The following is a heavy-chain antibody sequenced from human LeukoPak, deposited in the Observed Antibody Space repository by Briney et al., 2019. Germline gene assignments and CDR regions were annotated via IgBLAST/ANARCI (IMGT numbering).Heavy chain of an antibody. V-gene: IGHV4-34*01. CDR3: ARSRRYCSSTSCYIKAYYYGMDV. D-gene: IGHD2-2*02. CDR2: INHSGST. CDR1: GGSFSGYY. Sequence: PSETLSLTCVVYGGSFSGYYWSWIRQPPGKGLEWIGEINHSGSTNYNPSLKSRVTISVDTSKNQFSLKLSSVTAADTAVYYCARSRRYCSSTSCYIKAYYYGMDVWGQGTTVTVSS. J-gene: IGHJ6*02.